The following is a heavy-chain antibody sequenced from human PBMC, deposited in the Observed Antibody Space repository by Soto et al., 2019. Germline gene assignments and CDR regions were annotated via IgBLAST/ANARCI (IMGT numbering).Heavy chain of an antibody. D-gene: IGHD3-10*01. CDR1: GGTFSSYT. V-gene: IGHV1-69*02. J-gene: IGHJ6*02. CDR2: IIPILGIA. Sequence: QVQLVQSGAEVKKPGSSVKVSCKASGGTFSSYTISWVRQAPGQGLEWMGRIIPILGIANYAQKFQGRVTITADKSTSTAYMELSSLRSEDTAVYYCARARRSHYYGMDVWGQGTTVNFSS. CDR3: ARARRSHYYGMDV.